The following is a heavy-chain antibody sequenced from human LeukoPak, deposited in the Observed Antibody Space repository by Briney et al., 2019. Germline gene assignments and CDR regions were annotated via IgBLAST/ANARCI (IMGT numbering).Heavy chain of an antibody. CDR1: GYSFTSYW. J-gene: IGHJ1*01. CDR3: ARQSGREGYSSSSRYFQH. V-gene: IGHV5-51*01. D-gene: IGHD6-6*01. CDR2: IYPGDSDT. Sequence: GESLKISCKGSGYSFTSYWIGWVRQMPGKGLEWMGIIYPGDSDTRYSPSFQGQVTISADKSISTAYLQWSSLKASATAMYYCARQSGREGYSSSSRYFQHWGQGTLVTVSS.